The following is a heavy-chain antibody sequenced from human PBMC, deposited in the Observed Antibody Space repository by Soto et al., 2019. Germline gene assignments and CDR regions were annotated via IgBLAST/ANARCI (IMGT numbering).Heavy chain of an antibody. CDR2: LYTGTDT. CDR1: EITVSSTY. CDR3: ARSRSTATYSCRFMYX. V-gene: IGHV3-53*01. Sequence: GGPLRLSVAASEITVSSTYLTWVRQGPGKGLECVAILYTGTDTVYADSVKGLFTISRDSSKNTFYLQMNSLIAEDTAMYFCARSRSTATYSCRFMYXWGQGSMVTVSX. D-gene: IGHD2-15*01. J-gene: IGHJ4*02.